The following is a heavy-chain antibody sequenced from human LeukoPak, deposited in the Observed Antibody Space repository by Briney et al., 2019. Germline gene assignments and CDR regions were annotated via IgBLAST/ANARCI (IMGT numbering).Heavy chain of an antibody. CDR2: ISGSGGST. Sequence: GGSLRLSCAASGFTFSSYAMHWVRQAPGKGLEWVSAISGSGGSTYYADSVKGRFTISRDNSKNTLYLQMNSLRAEDTAVYYCAKDGSVVVPAANSPKGSFLDVWGKGTTVTVSS. CDR3: AKDGSVVVPAANSPKGSFLDV. V-gene: IGHV3-23*01. D-gene: IGHD2-2*01. J-gene: IGHJ6*04. CDR1: GFTFSSYA.